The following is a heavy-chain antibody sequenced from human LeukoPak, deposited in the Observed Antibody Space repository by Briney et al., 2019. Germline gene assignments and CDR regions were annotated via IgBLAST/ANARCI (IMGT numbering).Heavy chain of an antibody. CDR2: IYYSGSA. D-gene: IGHD3-10*01. CDR1: GDSISSSTYY. V-gene: IGHV4-39*07. Sequence: SETLSLTCTVSGDSISSSTYYWDWIRQPPGKGLEWIGSIYYSGSAYNKLSLKSRLSVSIDKSKNQFSLRLTSVTAADTAIYYCARGGYYGSGNDFRFDPWGQGTLVTVSS. J-gene: IGHJ5*02. CDR3: ARGGYYGSGNDFRFDP.